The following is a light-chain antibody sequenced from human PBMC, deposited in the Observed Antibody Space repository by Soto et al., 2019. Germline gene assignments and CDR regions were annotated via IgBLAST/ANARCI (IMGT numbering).Light chain of an antibody. CDR1: QSVQTW. Sequence: DIQITQSPSTLSGSVGDRVTIPCRASQSVQTWLAWFQQKPGKAPKMLIYEATTSETGVPSRFSGSGSETEFTLTISDLQPDDLGTYYCQQYNNYFTFGQGTKVDNK. V-gene: IGKV1-5*03. CDR2: EAT. J-gene: IGKJ1*01. CDR3: QQYNNYFT.